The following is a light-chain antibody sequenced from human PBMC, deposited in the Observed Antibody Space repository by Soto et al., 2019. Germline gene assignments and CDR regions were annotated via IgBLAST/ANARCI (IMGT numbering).Light chain of an antibody. J-gene: IGKJ1*01. CDR1: QSISSW. Sequence: DIQMTQSPSTLSASVGDRVTITCRARQSISSWLAWYQQKPGKAPKLLIYDASSLESGVPSRFSGSGSGTEVTLTITSLQPDDFATYYCQHYNSYSEAFGQGTKVDI. V-gene: IGKV1-5*01. CDR2: DAS. CDR3: QHYNSYSEA.